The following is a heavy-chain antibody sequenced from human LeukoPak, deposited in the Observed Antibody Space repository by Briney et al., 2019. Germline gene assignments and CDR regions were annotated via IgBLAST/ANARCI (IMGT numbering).Heavy chain of an antibody. Sequence: PGGSLRLSCAASGFTFSGYSMNWVRQAPGKGLEWLSYISSSGSSIYYAGSVKGRFTVSRDNAKNSIYLQTNTLRAEDTAVYYCARGYASGTYFSWGQGTLVTVSS. CDR1: GFTFSGYS. J-gene: IGHJ5*02. V-gene: IGHV3-48*01. D-gene: IGHD3-10*01. CDR3: ARGYASGTYFS. CDR2: ISSSGSSI.